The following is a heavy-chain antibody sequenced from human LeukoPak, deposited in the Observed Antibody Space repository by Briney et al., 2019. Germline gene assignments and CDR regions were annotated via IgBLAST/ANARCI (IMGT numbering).Heavy chain of an antibody. D-gene: IGHD6-19*01. V-gene: IGHV4-59*01. Sequence: NTSETLSLTCTVSGGSISRYYWSWMRQPPGKGLEWIGYIYYSGSTNTNPSLKSRVTISVDTSKNQFSLRLSSVTAADTAVYYCARSRLVLRYFDLWGRGTLVTVSS. CDR3: ARSRLVLRYFDL. J-gene: IGHJ2*01. CDR1: GGSISRYY. CDR2: IYYSGST.